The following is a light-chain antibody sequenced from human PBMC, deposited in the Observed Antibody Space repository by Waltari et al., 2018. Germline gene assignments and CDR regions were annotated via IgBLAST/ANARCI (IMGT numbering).Light chain of an antibody. J-gene: IGKJ1*01. CDR3: QQYNSYPQT. V-gene: IGKV1-5*03. Sequence: DIQMTQSPSTLSASVGDRVTIPCRASQSIGSWLAWYQQKPGKAPKLLIYKASSLESGVPSRFSGSGSGTEFTLTISSLQPDDFATYYCQQYNSYPQTFGQGTKVEIK. CDR1: QSIGSW. CDR2: KAS.